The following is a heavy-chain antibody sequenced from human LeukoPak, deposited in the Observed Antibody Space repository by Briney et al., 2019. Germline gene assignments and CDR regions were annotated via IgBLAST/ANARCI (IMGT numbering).Heavy chain of an antibody. CDR3: ARGGRVTTVVILLDY. CDR1: GYTFTGYY. V-gene: IGHV1-2*02. CDR2: INPNSYGT. Sequence: WASVKVSCKASGYTFTGYYMCWVRQAPGQGLEWMGWINPNSYGTNYVQKFQGRVTMTRDTSISTAYMELSRLRSDDTAVYYCARGGRVTTVVILLDYWGQGTLVTVSS. D-gene: IGHD4-23*01. J-gene: IGHJ4*02.